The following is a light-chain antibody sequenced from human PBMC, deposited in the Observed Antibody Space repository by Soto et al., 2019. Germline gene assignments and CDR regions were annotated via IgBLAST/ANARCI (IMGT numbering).Light chain of an antibody. Sequence: EIVLTQSPGTLSLSPGERATLSCRASQPVTSTYLAWYQHVPGQAPRLLIYGTSTTATGIPDRVSGSGSGTDFTLTISRLEPEDFAVYYCQQYRRSPQFTFGPGTKVDFK. CDR1: QPVTSTY. CDR3: QQYRRSPQFT. V-gene: IGKV3-20*01. CDR2: GTS. J-gene: IGKJ3*01.